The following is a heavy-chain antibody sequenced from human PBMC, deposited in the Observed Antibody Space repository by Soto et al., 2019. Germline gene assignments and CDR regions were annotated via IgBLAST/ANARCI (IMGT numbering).Heavy chain of an antibody. D-gene: IGHD6-13*01. CDR3: ARGPPYSSSRPQRVDY. Sequence: PGGSLRLSCAASGFTFSSYAMHWVRQAPGKGLEWVAVISYDGSNKYYADSVKGRFTISRDNSKNTLYLQMNSLRAEDTAVYYCARGPPYSSSRPQRVDYWGQGTLVTLSS. J-gene: IGHJ4*02. V-gene: IGHV3-30-3*01. CDR1: GFTFSSYA. CDR2: ISYDGSNK.